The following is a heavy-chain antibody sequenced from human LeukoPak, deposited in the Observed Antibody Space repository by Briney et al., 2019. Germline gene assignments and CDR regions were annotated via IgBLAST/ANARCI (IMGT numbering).Heavy chain of an antibody. V-gene: IGHV3-23*01. CDR1: GFTFSSYA. D-gene: IGHD1-26*01. CDR3: AKDGSAGWDWYFDL. CDR2: ISGSGGST. J-gene: IGHJ2*01. Sequence: GGSLRLSCAASGFTFSSYAMSWVRQAPGKGLEWVSAISGSGGSTYYADSVKGRFTISRDNSKNTLYLQMYSLRAEDTAVYYCAKDGSAGWDWYFDLWGRGTLVTVSS.